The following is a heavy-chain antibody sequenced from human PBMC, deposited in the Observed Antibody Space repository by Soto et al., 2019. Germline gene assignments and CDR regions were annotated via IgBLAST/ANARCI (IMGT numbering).Heavy chain of an antibody. CDR2: ISSSGSTI. CDR1: GFTFSDYY. J-gene: IGHJ3*02. CDR3: ASPLGGGCSSTSCPDLTDAFDI. Sequence: PGGSLRLSCAASGFTFSDYYMSWIRQAPGKGLEWVSYISSSGSTIYYADSVKGRFTISRDNAKNSLYLQMNSLRAEDTAVYYCASPLGGGCSSTSCPDLTDAFDIWGQGTMVTVSS. V-gene: IGHV3-11*01. D-gene: IGHD2-2*01.